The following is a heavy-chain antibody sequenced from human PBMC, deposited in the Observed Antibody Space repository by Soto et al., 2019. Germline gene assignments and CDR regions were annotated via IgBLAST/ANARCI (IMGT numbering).Heavy chain of an antibody. V-gene: IGHV1-2*04. J-gene: IGHJ4*02. D-gene: IGHD4-17*01. CDR2: INPNSGGT. CDR1: GYTFTGYY. Sequence: QVQLVQSGAEVKKPGASVKVSCKASGYTFTGYYMHWVRQAPGQGLEWMGWINPNSGGTNYAQKFQGWVTMTRDTSISTAYMELSRLRSDDTAVYYWARGGGHYVDYATWDYWGQGTLVTVSS. CDR3: ARGGGHYVDYATWDY.